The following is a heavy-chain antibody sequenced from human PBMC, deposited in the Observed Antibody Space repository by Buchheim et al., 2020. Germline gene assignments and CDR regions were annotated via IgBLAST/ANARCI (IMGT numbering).Heavy chain of an antibody. CDR2: ISYDGSNK. J-gene: IGHJ4*02. CDR3: AKLSGRGGDYFDY. CDR1: GFPFSSYG. Sequence: QVQLVESGGGVVQPGRSLRLSCAASGFPFSSYGMHWVRQAPGKGLEWVAVISYDGSNKYYADSVKGRFTISRDNSKNTLYLQMNSLRAEDTAVYYCAKLSGRGGDYFDYWGQGTL. V-gene: IGHV3-30*18. D-gene: IGHD2-15*01.